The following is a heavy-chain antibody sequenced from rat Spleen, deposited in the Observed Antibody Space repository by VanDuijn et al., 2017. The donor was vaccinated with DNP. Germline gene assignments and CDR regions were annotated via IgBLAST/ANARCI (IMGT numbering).Heavy chain of an antibody. J-gene: IGHJ4*01. D-gene: IGHD1-1*01. Sequence: EVKLVESGGGLVQPGRSLKLSCAASGFTFSDYYMAWVRQAPTKGLEWVAYISYDGTSTYNGDSVKGRFTISRDTAKSTLYLQMNSLRAEDTATYYCAKDRTFYSMDAWGQGTSVTVSS. CDR2: ISYDGTST. V-gene: IGHV5-22*01. CDR3: AKDRTFYSMDA. CDR1: GFTFSDYY.